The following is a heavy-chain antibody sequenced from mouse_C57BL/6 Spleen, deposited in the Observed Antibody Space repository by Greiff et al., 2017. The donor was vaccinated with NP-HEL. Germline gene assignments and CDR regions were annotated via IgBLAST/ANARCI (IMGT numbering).Heavy chain of an antibody. Sequence: EVQLVESGGGLVKPGGSLKLSCAASGFTFSSYAMSWVRQTPEKRLEWVATISDGGSYTYYPDNVKGRFTISRDNAKNNLYLQMSHLKSEDTAMYYCARDHDYGSSYDAMDYWGQGTSVTVSS. CDR1: GFTFSSYA. J-gene: IGHJ4*01. D-gene: IGHD1-1*01. V-gene: IGHV5-4*01. CDR2: ISDGGSYT. CDR3: ARDHDYGSSYDAMDY.